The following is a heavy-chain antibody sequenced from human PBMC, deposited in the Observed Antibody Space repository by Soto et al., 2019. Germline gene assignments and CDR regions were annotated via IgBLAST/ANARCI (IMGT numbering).Heavy chain of an antibody. V-gene: IGHV3-23*01. CDR1: GFTFSNYA. D-gene: IGHD2-15*01. CDR2: FSSGGGGT. J-gene: IGHJ4*02. CDR3: TKANRYCSGANCFTFDY. Sequence: EVQLLESGGGLLQPGGSLRLSCTACGFTFSNYAMSWVRQAPGKGLEWVSTFSSGGGGTYYADSVKGRFTISRDNSKNTLSLQMNSLRAEDTAVYYCTKANRYCSGANCFTFDYWGLGTLVTVSS.